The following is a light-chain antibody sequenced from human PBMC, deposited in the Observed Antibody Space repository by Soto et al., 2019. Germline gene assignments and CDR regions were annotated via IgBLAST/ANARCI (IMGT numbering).Light chain of an antibody. CDR1: QGIRND. Sequence: DIQMTQFPSSLSASVGDRVTITCRASQGIRNDLGWYQQKPGKAPKRLIYAASSLQSGVPSRFRGSRSATEFTLAISSLQPEDSATFYCLQHSTDPLTFGQGTKVEIK. V-gene: IGKV1-17*01. CDR3: LQHSTDPLT. J-gene: IGKJ1*01. CDR2: AAS.